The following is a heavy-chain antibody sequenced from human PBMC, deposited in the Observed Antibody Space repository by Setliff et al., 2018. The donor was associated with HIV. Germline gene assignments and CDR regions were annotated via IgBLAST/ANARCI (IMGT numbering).Heavy chain of an antibody. D-gene: IGHD5-12*01. CDR2: ISPAGTTM. CDR3: ARINSGSSSKPLEY. Sequence: PGGSLRLSCVGSGFSFSSRGMIWVRQAPGRGLEWVSYISPAGTTMYYADSVKGRFTISRDNSKNTLYLQMNSLRAEDTAVYYCARINSGSSSKPLEYWGQGTPVTVSS. CDR1: GFSFSSRG. V-gene: IGHV3-48*01. J-gene: IGHJ4*02.